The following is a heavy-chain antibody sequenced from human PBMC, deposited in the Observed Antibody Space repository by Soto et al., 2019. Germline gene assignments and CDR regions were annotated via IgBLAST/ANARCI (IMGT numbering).Heavy chain of an antibody. J-gene: IGHJ5*02. CDR2: ISGTGRTI. V-gene: IGHV3-11*01. Sequence: QVQLVESGGGLVMPGGSLRLSCAASGFSFGDYYMSWIRQAPGRGLEWISYISGTGRTIDYANSVKGRFTISRDNADKSLYLQMNSLGAEDTAIYYCARAPSAHDSFDLWGQGTLVTVSS. CDR3: ARAPSAHDSFDL. CDR1: GFSFGDYY. D-gene: IGHD5-12*01.